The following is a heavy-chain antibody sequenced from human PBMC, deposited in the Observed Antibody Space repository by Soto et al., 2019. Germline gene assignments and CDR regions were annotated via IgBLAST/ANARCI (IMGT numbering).Heavy chain of an antibody. D-gene: IGHD6-13*01. CDR2: ISAYNGKT. Sequence: ASVKVSCKASGYTFTSYGISWVRQAPGQGLEWMGWISAYNGKTNYAQKLQGRVTMTTDTSTSTAYMELRSLRSDDTAVYYCESAVQQLTTYYYYRISVWGQRSXVTVSS. CDR3: ESAVQQLTTYYYYRISV. CDR1: GYTFTSYG. J-gene: IGHJ6*02. V-gene: IGHV1-18*01.